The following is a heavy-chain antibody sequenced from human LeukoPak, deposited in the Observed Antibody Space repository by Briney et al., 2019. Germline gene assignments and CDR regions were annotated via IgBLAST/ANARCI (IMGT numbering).Heavy chain of an antibody. CDR3: ARGRITMVRGVIITSHYYYGMDV. V-gene: IGHV4-34*01. CDR2: INHSGST. J-gene: IGHJ6*04. CDR1: GGSFSGYY. D-gene: IGHD3-10*01. Sequence: SETLSLTCADYGGSFSGYYWSWIRQPPGKGLEWIGEINHSGSTNYNPSLKSRVTISVDTSKNQFSLKLSSVTAADTAVYYCARGRITMVRGVIITSHYYYGMDVWGKGTTVTVSS.